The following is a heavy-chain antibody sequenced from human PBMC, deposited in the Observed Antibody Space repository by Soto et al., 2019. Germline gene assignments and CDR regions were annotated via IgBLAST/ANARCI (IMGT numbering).Heavy chain of an antibody. D-gene: IGHD2-2*02. V-gene: IGHV1-18*04. Sequence: GPSVKVSCKASGYTFTSYGISWVRQAPGQGLEWMGWISAYNGNTNYAQKLQGRVTMTTDTSTSTAYMELRSLRSDDTAVYYCARYCSSTSCYTGNWFDPWGQGTLVTVSS. J-gene: IGHJ5*02. CDR2: ISAYNGNT. CDR3: ARYCSSTSCYTGNWFDP. CDR1: GYTFTSYG.